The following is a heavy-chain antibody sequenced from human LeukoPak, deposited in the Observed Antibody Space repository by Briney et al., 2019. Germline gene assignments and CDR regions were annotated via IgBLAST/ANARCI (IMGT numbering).Heavy chain of an antibody. CDR2: IKQDGSEK. CDR1: GFTFSSYW. V-gene: IGHV3-7*03. J-gene: IGHJ5*02. CDR3: ARDRASHYSSTGFDP. Sequence: PGGSLRLSCAASGFTFSSYWMSWVRQAPGKGLEWVANIKQDGSEKYYVDSVKGRFTISRDNAKNSLYLQMNSLRAEDTAVYYCARDRASHYSSTGFDPWGQGTLVTVSS. D-gene: IGHD3-10*01.